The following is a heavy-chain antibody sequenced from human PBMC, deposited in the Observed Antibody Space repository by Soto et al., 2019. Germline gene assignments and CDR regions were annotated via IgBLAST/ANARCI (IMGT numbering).Heavy chain of an antibody. CDR3: ARDPAAAGNPYYYYYGMDV. CDR2: IYTSGST. J-gene: IGHJ6*02. V-gene: IGHV4-59*10. CDR1: GGSFSGYY. D-gene: IGHD6-13*01. Sequence: SETLSLTCAVYGGSFSGYYWSWIRQPPGKGLEWIGRIYTSGSTNYNPSLKSRVTMSVDTSKNQFSLKLSSVTAADTAVYYCARDPAAAGNPYYYYYGMDVWGQGTTVTVSS.